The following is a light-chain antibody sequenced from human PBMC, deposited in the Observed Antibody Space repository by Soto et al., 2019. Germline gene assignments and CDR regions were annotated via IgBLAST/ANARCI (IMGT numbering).Light chain of an antibody. CDR2: GAS. CDR1: QSVSSSY. V-gene: IGKV3-20*01. Sequence: EIVLTQSPGTLSLSPGERATLSCRASQSVSSSYLAWYQQKPGQAPRLLSYGASSRATGIPDRFSGSGSGTDFTLTISTLEPEDFAVYYCQQYGSSPGFTFGPGTKVDIK. CDR3: QQYGSSPGFT. J-gene: IGKJ3*01.